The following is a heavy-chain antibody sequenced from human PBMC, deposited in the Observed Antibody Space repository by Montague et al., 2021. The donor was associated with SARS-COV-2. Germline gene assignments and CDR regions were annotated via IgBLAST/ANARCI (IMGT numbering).Heavy chain of an antibody. CDR1: GGSIRSSSFY. J-gene: IGHJ4*02. CDR2: ISSSGYT. Sequence: SETLSLTCTVSGGSIRSSSFYWGWIRQPPGKGLEWIGSISSSGYTYYNPSLKSRVTIFVDTSKNQFSLKLSSVTAADTAVYYCARDYDDYLDFWGQGNLVTASS. D-gene: IGHD4-17*01. V-gene: IGHV4-39*01. CDR3: ARDYDDYLDF.